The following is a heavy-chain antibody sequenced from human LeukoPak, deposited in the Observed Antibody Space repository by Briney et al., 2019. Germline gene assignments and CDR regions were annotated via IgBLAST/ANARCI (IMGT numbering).Heavy chain of an antibody. D-gene: IGHD5-18*01. CDR2: INHSGST. CDR3: ARGFHRYSYGFGVYYFDY. CDR1: GGSFSGYY. Sequence: SETLSLTSAVYGGSFSGYYWSWLRQPPGKGLEWIGEINHSGSTNYNPSLKSRVTISVDTSKNQFSLKLSSVTAADTAVYYCARGFHRYSYGFGVYYFDYWGQGTLVTVSS. V-gene: IGHV4-34*01. J-gene: IGHJ4*02.